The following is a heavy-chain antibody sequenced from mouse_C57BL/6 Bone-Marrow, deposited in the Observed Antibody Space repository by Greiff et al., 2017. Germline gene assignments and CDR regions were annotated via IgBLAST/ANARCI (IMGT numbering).Heavy chain of an antibody. CDR3: TTAITTVVADY. V-gene: IGHV14-4*01. CDR1: GFNIKDDY. D-gene: IGHD1-1*01. CDR2: IDPENGDT. Sequence: VQLQQSGAELVRPGASVKLSCTASGFNIKDDYMHWVKQRPEQGLEWIGWIDPENGDTEYASKFQGKATITADTSSNTAYLQLSSLTSEDTAGYYCTTAITTVVADYWGQGTTLTVSS. J-gene: IGHJ2*01.